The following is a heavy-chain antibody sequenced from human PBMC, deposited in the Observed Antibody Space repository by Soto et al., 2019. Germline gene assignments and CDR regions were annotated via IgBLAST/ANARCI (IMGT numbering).Heavy chain of an antibody. J-gene: IGHJ4*02. D-gene: IGHD5-12*01. CDR2: IFSSGST. V-gene: IGHV4-4*07. CDR3: AREGSYSAYNFAHGIQLWSFEF. Sequence: SETLSLTCTVSVGSINTFYWSLVRQRAGKGLEWIWRIFSSGSTGFNPSLESRVAMSVDTSKNHFSLNLSSVTDAGMAVYYCAREGSYSAYNFAHGIQLWSFEFWGQGAMVTFSS. CDR1: VGSINTFY.